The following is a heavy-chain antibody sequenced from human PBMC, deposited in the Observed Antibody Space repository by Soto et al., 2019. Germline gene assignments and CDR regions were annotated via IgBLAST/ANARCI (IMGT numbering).Heavy chain of an antibody. D-gene: IGHD3-22*01. CDR1: GGSISSSYW. CDR3: ARRRITMIVVVFDAFDI. CDR2: IYHSGST. Sequence: QVQLQESGPGLVKPSGTLSLTCAVSGGSISSSYWWSWVRQPPGKGLEWIGEIYHSGSTNYNPSRTSGLTISVDKSKNQFSLKLSSVTAADTAVYYCARRRITMIVVVFDAFDIWGQGTMVTVSS. J-gene: IGHJ3*02. V-gene: IGHV4-4*02.